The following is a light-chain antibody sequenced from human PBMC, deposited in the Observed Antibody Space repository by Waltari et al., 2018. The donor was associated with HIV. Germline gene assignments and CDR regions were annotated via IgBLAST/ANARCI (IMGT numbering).Light chain of an antibody. J-gene: IGLJ2*01. CDR1: ASTKQY. CDR2: KDN. Sequence: SYDLPQPPSVSVSTGQTARITCSGDASTKQYVYWYQQKPGQAPVLVISKDNERPSGIPSRFSGFSSGTTVTLTISGVQAEDEADYYCQSADNSGTYDVVFGGGTKLTVL. CDR3: QSADNSGTYDVV. V-gene: IGLV3-25*03.